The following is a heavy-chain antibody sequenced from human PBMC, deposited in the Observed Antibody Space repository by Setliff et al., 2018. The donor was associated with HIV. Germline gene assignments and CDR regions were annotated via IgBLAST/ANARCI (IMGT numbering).Heavy chain of an antibody. V-gene: IGHV7-4-1*02. D-gene: IGHD3-22*01. J-gene: IGHJ3*02. CDR3: ARFYDSGASYSDDAFDI. CDR2: INTHSGNP. CDR1: GYIFNSNA. Sequence: ASVKVSCKASGYIFNSNAMHWVRQAPGQRLEWMGWINTHSGNPTYAQAFTGRFVFSLDTSVSTAYLQISSLRAEDTAVYYCARFYDSGASYSDDAFDIWGQGTMVTVSS.